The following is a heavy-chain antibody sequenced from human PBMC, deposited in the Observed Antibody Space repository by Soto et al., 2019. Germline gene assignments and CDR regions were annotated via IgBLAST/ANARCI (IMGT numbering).Heavy chain of an antibody. CDR2: ISGSGGST. Sequence: EVQLLESGGGLVQPGGSLRLSCAASGFTFSSYAMSWVCQAPGKGLEWVSAISGSGGSTYYADSVKGRFTISRDNSKNTLYLQMNSLRVEDTAVYYCAANRGYNYYYGMNVWGQGTTVTVSS. D-gene: IGHD3-22*01. V-gene: IGHV3-23*01. CDR3: AANRGYNYYYGMNV. CDR1: GFTFSSYA. J-gene: IGHJ6*02.